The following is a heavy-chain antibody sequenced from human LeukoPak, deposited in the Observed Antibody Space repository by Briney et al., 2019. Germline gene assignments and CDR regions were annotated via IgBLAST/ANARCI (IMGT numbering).Heavy chain of an antibody. CDR2: ISGSGDST. V-gene: IGHV3-23*01. CDR1: GFTLRSYV. CDR3: AKGRLLNCRGDCYIFDY. J-gene: IGHJ4*02. Sequence: PGGSLRLSCVASGFTLRSYVMNWVRQTPGKGLEWVSSISGSGDSTFYADSVKGRFSISRDNSKNTLYLQVNGLRTEDTAVYYCAKGRLLNCRGDCYIFDYWGQGTVVTVSS. D-gene: IGHD2-21*02.